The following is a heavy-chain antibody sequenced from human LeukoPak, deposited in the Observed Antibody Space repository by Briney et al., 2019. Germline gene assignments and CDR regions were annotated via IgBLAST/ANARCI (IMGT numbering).Heavy chain of an antibody. D-gene: IGHD3-16*02. CDR2: INHSGST. J-gene: IGHJ4*02. CDR3: AGGMLDVWGSYRNTPFDY. V-gene: IGHV4-34*01. CDR1: GGSFSGYY. Sequence: SETLSLTCAVYGGSFSGYYWSWIRQPPGKGLEWIGEINHSGSTNYNPSLKGRVTISVDTSKNQFSLKLSSVTAADTAVYYCAGGMLDVWGSYRNTPFDYWGQGTLVTVSS.